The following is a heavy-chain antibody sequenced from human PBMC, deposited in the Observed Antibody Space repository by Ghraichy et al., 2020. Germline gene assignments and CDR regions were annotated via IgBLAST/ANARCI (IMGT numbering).Heavy chain of an antibody. CDR3: AREEDEVVAAGDY. CDR1: GYTFTGYY. D-gene: IGHD2-15*01. J-gene: IGHJ4*02. V-gene: IGHV1-2*06. Sequence: ASVKVSCKASGYTFTGYYMHWVRQAPGQGLEWMGRINPNSGGTNYAQKFQGRVTMTRDTSISTAYMELSRLRSDDTAVYYCAREEDEVVAAGDYWGQGTLVTVSS. CDR2: INPNSGGT.